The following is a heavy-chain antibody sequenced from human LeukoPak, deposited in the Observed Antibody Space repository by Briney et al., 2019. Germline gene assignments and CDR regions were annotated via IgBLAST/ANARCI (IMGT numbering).Heavy chain of an antibody. J-gene: IGHJ6*03. Sequence: PGGSLRLSCAASGFTFSDYTMTWVRQAPGKGLEWVASISSDSSYIDYADSVKGRFTISRDNAKNSLFLQMNSLRAEDTAVYYCAKGPSEMATFTGYYYYYMDVWGKGTTVTISS. V-gene: IGHV3-21*04. D-gene: IGHD5-24*01. CDR3: AKGPSEMATFTGYYYYYMDV. CDR2: ISSDSSYI. CDR1: GFTFSDYT.